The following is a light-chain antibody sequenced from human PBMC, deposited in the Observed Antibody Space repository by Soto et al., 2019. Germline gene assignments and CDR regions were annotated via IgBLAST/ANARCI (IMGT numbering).Light chain of an antibody. V-gene: IGKV3-20*01. CDR2: GAS. CDR1: QSVTNSF. J-gene: IGKJ1*01. Sequence: EIVLAQSPGTLSLSPGERATLSCRASQSVTNSFLAWYQQKPGQAPRLLIYGASRRATGIPDRFTGSGSGTDFTLTISRLEPEDFAVYYCHQRQSWPRTFGQGTTVDI. CDR3: HQRQSWPRT.